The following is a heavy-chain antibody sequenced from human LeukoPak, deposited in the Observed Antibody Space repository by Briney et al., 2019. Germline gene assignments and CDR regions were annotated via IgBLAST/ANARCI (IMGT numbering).Heavy chain of an antibody. CDR1: GFSFSNYN. V-gene: IGHV3-21*01. J-gene: IGHJ4*02. Sequence: GGSLRLSCVASGFSFSNYNMNWVRQAPGKELEWVSSITSSSTYIYHADSVKGRFTISRDNAKNSVYLQMNSLRVEDTALYYCARVLPDYYFDSWGQGTLVSVSS. CDR3: ARVLPDYYFDS. CDR2: ITSSSTYI. D-gene: IGHD2-15*01.